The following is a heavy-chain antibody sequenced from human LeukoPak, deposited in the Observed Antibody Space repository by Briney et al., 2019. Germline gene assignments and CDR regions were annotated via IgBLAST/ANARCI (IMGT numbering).Heavy chain of an antibody. CDR2: IYTSGST. D-gene: IGHD3-16*02. J-gene: IGHJ4*02. CDR3: ARVIPYYFDY. CDR1: GCSISSGSYY. V-gene: IGHV4-61*02. Sequence: PSENLSLNCTVSGCSISSGSYYWSSIRQPAGKGLEWIGRIYTSGSTNYNPSLKSRVTISVDTSKNQFSLKLSSVAAADTAVYYCARVIPYYFDYWGQGTLVTVSS.